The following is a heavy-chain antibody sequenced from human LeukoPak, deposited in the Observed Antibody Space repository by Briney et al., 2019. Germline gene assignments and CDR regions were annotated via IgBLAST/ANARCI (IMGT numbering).Heavy chain of an antibody. V-gene: IGHV3-21*01. J-gene: IGHJ4*02. CDR2: ISSSSSYT. Sequence: GGSLRLSCAPSGLTFSSYSMDWVRHAPGKGLEWVSSISSSSSYTYYADSVKGRFTISRENAKNSMYLQMNSLRAEDTAVYYCLGNYDFWSGYTVGYWGQGTLVTVSS. D-gene: IGHD3-3*01. CDR3: LGNYDFWSGYTVGY. CDR1: GLTFSSYS.